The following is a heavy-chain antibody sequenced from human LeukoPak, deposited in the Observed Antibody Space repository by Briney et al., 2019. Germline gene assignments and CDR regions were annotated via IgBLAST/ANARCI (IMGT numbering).Heavy chain of an antibody. CDR3: TTVYCSSTSCYSPRMDV. V-gene: IGHV3-15*01. CDR1: GFIFSNGW. J-gene: IGHJ6*04. Sequence: GGSLRLSCAASGFIFSNGWMSWVRQAPGKGLEWVGRIKSRTDGGTTDYAAPVKGRFIISRDDSKNTLYLQMNSLKTEDTAVYYCTTVYCSSTSCYSPRMDVWGKGTTVTVSS. CDR2: IKSRTDGGTT. D-gene: IGHD2-2*02.